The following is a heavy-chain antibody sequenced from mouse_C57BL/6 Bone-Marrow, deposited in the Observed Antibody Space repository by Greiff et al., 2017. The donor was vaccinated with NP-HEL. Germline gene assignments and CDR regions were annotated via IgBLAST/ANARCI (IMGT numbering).Heavy chain of an antibody. CDR2: ISDGGSYT. J-gene: IGHJ4*01. CDR3: ARDPLRWNYYAMDY. Sequence: VQLKESGGGLVKPGGSLKLSCAASGFTFSSYAMSWVRQTPEKRLEWVATISDGGSYTYYPDNVKGRFTISRDNAKNNLYLQMSHLKSEDTAMYYCARDPLRWNYYAMDYWGQGTSVTVSS. CDR1: GFTFSSYA. D-gene: IGHD1-1*01. V-gene: IGHV5-4*01.